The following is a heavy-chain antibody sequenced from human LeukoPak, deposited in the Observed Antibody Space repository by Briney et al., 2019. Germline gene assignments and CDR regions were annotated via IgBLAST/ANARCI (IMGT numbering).Heavy chain of an antibody. D-gene: IGHD3-3*01. J-gene: IGHJ4*02. CDR2: IYYSGST. CDR1: GGSISSGGYY. Sequence: SSETLSLTRTVSGGSISSGGYYWSWIRQHPGKGLEWIGYIYYSGSTYYNPSLKSRVTISVDTSKNQFSLKLSSVTAADTAVYYCARGSNFWSGYWFDYWGQGTLVTVSS. V-gene: IGHV4-31*03. CDR3: ARGSNFWSGYWFDY.